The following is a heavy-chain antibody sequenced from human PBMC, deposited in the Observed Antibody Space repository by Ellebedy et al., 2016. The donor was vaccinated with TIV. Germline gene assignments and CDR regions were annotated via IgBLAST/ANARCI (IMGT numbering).Heavy chain of an antibody. CDR3: ARVDRGLAFDI. CDR2: IYSSGST. V-gene: IGHV3-53*01. J-gene: IGHJ3*02. Sequence: GGSLRLSCAASGFTVSSNYMSWVRRAPGKGLEWVSIIYSSGSTYYADSVRGRFTISRHNSKNTLYLQMNSLRADDTAIYYCARVDRGLAFDIWGQGTMVTVSS. CDR1: GFTVSSNY. D-gene: IGHD3-16*01.